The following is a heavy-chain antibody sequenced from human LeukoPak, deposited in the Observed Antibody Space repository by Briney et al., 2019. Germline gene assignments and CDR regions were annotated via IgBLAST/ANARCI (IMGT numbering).Heavy chain of an antibody. CDR2: INAGNGNT. CDR3: ARLHDSTDYYGMDV. CDR1: GYTFTSYA. V-gene: IGHV1-3*01. D-gene: IGHD2-2*01. J-gene: IGHJ6*02. Sequence: ASVKVSCKASGYTFTSYAMHWVRQAPGQRLEWMGWINAGNGNTKYSQKFQGRVTITRDTSASTACMELSSLRSEDTAVYYCARLHDSTDYYGMDVWGQGTTVTVSS.